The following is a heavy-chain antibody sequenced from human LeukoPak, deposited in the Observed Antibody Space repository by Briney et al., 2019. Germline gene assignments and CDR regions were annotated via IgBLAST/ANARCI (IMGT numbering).Heavy chain of an antibody. CDR3: AKFSQLLAKFGSYDF. D-gene: IGHD3-10*01. Sequence: PGGSLRLSCAASGFTFSKYAMSWVRQAPGKGLEWVAGTPGSGTTTFYTDSVKGRFTISIDNSKDTLYLQMSSLRVDDTAVYYCAKFSQLLAKFGSYDFWGQGTLVTVSS. V-gene: IGHV3-23*01. CDR1: GFTFSKYA. J-gene: IGHJ4*02. CDR2: TPGSGTTT.